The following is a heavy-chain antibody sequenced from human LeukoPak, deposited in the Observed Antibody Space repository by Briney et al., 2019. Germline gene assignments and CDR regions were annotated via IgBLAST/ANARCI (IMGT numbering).Heavy chain of an antibody. CDR2: VFYSGRT. CDR1: GGSISSSSYY. V-gene: IGHV4-39*01. CDR3: ARQGYDSSGYFTPNYYYYYMDV. D-gene: IGHD3-22*01. Sequence: PETLSLTCTVSGGSISSSSYYWGWIRQPPGKGLEWIGSVFYSGRTYYNPSLKSRVTISVYTSKNPFSLKLSSVTAADTAVYYCARQGYDSSGYFTPNYYYYYMDVWGKGTTVTVSS. J-gene: IGHJ6*03.